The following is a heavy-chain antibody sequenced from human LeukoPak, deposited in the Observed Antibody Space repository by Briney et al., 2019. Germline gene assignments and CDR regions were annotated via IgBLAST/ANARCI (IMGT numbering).Heavy chain of an antibody. Sequence: GGSLRLSCAVSGFTFRTYWMSWVRQAPGKGLEWVANIKEDGSEQYYVNSLKGRFTISRDNVKNSLYLQMNSLRVEDSAVYYCARDGGCSGGSCYVWNYYYYYMDVWGKGTTVTVSS. V-gene: IGHV3-7*01. D-gene: IGHD2-15*01. CDR1: GFTFRTYW. J-gene: IGHJ6*03. CDR2: IKEDGSEQ. CDR3: ARDGGCSGGSCYVWNYYYYYMDV.